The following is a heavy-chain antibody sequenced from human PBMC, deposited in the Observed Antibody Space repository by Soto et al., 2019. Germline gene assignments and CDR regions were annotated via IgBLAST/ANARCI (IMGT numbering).Heavy chain of an antibody. V-gene: IGHV2-5*02. CDR1: GFSLSTSGVG. CDR2: IYWDDDK. D-gene: IGHD2-15*01. J-gene: IGHJ4*02. CDR3: AHRPSYCSGGSRYSGFDY. Sequence: SGPTLVNPTQTLTLTCTFSGFSLSTSGVGVGWIRQPPGKALEWLALIYWDDDKRYSPSLKSRLTITKDTSKNQVVLTMTNMDPVDTATYYCAHRPSYCSGGSRYSGFDYWGQGTLVTSPQ.